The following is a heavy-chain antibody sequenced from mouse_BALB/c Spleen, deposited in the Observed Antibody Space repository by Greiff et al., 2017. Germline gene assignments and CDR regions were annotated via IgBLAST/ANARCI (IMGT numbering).Heavy chain of an antibody. Sequence: VKLQESGPGLVAPSQSLSITCTVSGFSLTSYGVHWVRQPPGKGLEWLGVIWAGGSTNYNSALMSRLSISKDNSKSQVFLKMNSLQTDDTAMYYCARGYGKAYAMDYWGQGTSVTVAS. J-gene: IGHJ4*01. V-gene: IGHV2-9*02. CDR1: GFSLTSYG. CDR2: IWAGGST. D-gene: IGHD2-10*02. CDR3: ARGYGKAYAMDY.